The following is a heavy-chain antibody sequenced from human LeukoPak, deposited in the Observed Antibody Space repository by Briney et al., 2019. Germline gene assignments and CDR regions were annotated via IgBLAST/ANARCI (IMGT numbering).Heavy chain of an antibody. CDR2: ISDGGKTK. D-gene: IGHD3-22*01. J-gene: IGHJ4*02. CDR3: ARRAGDYSHPYDY. V-gene: IGHV3-48*03. CDR1: GFTFRSSE. Sequence: GGSLRLSCAASGFTFRSSEMNWVRQAPGKGLEWVSYISDGGKTKYYADSVKGRFTISRDNAKNSLYLQMNSLRAEDTAVYYCARRAGDYSHPYDYWGQGTLVTVSS.